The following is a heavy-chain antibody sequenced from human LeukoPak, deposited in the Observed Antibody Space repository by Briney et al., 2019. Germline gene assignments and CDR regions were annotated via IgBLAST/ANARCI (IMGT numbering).Heavy chain of an antibody. V-gene: IGHV5-51*01. D-gene: IGHD1-26*01. CDR1: GYTFATYW. Sequence: LGESLQISCKGSGYTFATYWIGWVRQLPGKGLEWMVIIYPGDSDTRYSPSLQGQVTISADRSIRTAYLQWDSLKASDTAMYYCVRQSGSYFDSWGQGTLVTVSS. J-gene: IGHJ4*02. CDR3: VRQSGSYFDS. CDR2: IYPGDSDT.